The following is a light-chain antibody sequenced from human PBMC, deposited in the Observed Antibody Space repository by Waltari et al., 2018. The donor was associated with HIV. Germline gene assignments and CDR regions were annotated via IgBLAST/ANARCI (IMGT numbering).Light chain of an antibody. CDR3: QQYKSYSVT. CDR1: RDIGDW. V-gene: IGKV1-5*03. Sequence: DIQVTQSPSNLSASVGDKVTITCRTSRDIGDWLAWYQHKPSQAPKLLISPASTLHTGVPSRFSGSGSGTDFALTIASLQVDDFATYYCQQYKSYSVTCGPGTTVEMK. J-gene: IGKJ3*01. CDR2: PAS.